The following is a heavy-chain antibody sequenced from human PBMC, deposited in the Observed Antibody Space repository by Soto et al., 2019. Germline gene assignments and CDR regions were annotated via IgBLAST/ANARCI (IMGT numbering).Heavy chain of an antibody. J-gene: IGHJ6*02. V-gene: IGHV4-59*01. CDR1: GGSISSYY. CDR3: ARENRDYYGMDV. Sequence: SETLSLTCTVSGGSISSYYCSWIRQPPGKGLEWIGYIYYSGSTNYNPSLKSRVTISVDTSKNQFSLKLSSVTAADTAVYYCARENRDYYGMDVWGQGTTVTVSS. CDR2: IYYSGST.